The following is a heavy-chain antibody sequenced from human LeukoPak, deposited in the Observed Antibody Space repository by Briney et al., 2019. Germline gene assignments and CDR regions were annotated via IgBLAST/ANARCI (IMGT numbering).Heavy chain of an antibody. CDR2: INSDGSST. D-gene: IGHD3-10*01. CDR3: ARDDEEVRGHYTTV. Sequence: GESLRLSCAASGFTFSSYWMHWVRQAPGKGLVWVSRINSDGSSTSFADSVKGRFTISRDNAKNTVYLLMNSLRAEDTAVYYCARDDEEVRGHYTTVWGKGTTVTISS. V-gene: IGHV3-74*01. J-gene: IGHJ6*04. CDR1: GFTFSSYW.